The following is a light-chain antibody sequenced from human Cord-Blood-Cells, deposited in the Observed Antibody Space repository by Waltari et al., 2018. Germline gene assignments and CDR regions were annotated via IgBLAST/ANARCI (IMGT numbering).Light chain of an antibody. V-gene: IGLV4-69*01. J-gene: IGLJ1*01. CDR1: SGHSSYA. CDR2: LNSDGSH. CDR3: QTWGTGIQV. Sequence: QLVLTQSPSASASLGASVKLTCTLSSGHSSYAIAWHQQQPEKGPRYLMKLNSDGSHSKGDGIPDRFSGSSSGAERNLTISSLQSEDEADYYCQTWGTGIQVFGTGTKVTVL.